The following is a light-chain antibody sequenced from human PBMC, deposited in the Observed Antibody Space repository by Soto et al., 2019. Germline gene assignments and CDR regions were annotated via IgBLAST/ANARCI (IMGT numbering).Light chain of an antibody. J-gene: IGLJ2*01. Sequence: QSALTQPPSASGSPGQSVTISCTGTSNDVGAYNFVSWYQQHPGTAPKLMIYEVSKRPSGVPDRFSGSKSGNTASLTVSGLQAEDEADYYCSSFAGSNNVNLFGGGTQLTVL. CDR2: EVS. V-gene: IGLV2-8*01. CDR1: SNDVGAYNF. CDR3: SSFAGSNNVNL.